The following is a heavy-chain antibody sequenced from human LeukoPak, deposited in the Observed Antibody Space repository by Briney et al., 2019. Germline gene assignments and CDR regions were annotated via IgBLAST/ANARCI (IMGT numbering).Heavy chain of an antibody. CDR2: ISSGSTTI. J-gene: IGHJ4*02. D-gene: IGHD4-11*01. V-gene: IGHV3-48*01. Sequence: PGGSLRLSCAASGFTFSSYWMSWVRQAPGKGLEWVSYISSGSTTIYHADSVKGRFTISRDNSKNTLYLQMNSLRAEDTAVYYCAKDERPYSNYPPHFDYWGQGTLVTVSS. CDR3: AKDERPYSNYPPHFDY. CDR1: GFTFSSYW.